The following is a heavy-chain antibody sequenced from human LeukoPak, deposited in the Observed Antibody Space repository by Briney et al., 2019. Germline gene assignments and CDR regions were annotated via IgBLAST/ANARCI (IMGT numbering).Heavy chain of an antibody. Sequence: QPGGSLRLSCTVSGFTVSGNYMSWVRQAPGKGLEWVSVIYGGGSTYYADSVKGRFTISRDNSKNTLYLQMSSLRPEDTAVYYCARPYSGTYWGYYYMDVWGKGTTVTVSS. CDR2: IYGGGST. D-gene: IGHD1-26*01. CDR3: ARPYSGTYWGYYYMDV. CDR1: GFTVSGNY. V-gene: IGHV3-66*02. J-gene: IGHJ6*03.